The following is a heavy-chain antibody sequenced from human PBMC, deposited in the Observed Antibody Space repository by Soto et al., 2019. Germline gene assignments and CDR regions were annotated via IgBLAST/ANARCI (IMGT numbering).Heavy chain of an antibody. CDR3: ATDRSWRSGSSSYFDY. Sequence: GGSLRLSCAASGFTFSSYAMSWVRQAPGKGLEWVSAISGSGGSTYYADSVKGRFTISRDNSKNTLYLQMNSLRAEDTAVYYCATDRSWRSGSSSYFDYWGQGTLVTVSS. D-gene: IGHD6-6*01. V-gene: IGHV3-23*01. J-gene: IGHJ4*02. CDR2: ISGSGGST. CDR1: GFTFSSYA.